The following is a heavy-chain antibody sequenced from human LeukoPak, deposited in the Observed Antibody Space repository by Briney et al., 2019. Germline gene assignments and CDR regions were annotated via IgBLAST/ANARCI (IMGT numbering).Heavy chain of an antibody. Sequence: SETLSLTCTVSGGSISSSSYYWGWIRQPPGKGLEGIGSIYYSGSTNYNPSLKSRVTISVDTSKNQFSLKLSSVTAADTAVYYCAGRSDWFDPWGQGTLVTVSS. V-gene: IGHV4-39*07. CDR2: IYYSGST. J-gene: IGHJ5*02. CDR3: AGRSDWFDP. CDR1: GGSISSSSYY.